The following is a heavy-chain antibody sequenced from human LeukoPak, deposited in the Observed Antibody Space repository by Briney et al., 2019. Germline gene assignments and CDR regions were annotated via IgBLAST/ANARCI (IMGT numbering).Heavy chain of an antibody. CDR3: ARIAAVGSRQFAS. CDR1: GFTFSASW. D-gene: IGHD6-13*01. J-gene: IGHJ4*02. Sequence: GGCLRLSCAASGFTFSASWMSWVRQAPGKGVEWVANILKDGSGIACVDSVKGRFTISRDNAKNSLFLQMTSLTAADTAVYFCARIAAVGSRQFASWGQGTLVTLPS. CDR2: ILKDGSGI. V-gene: IGHV3-7*05.